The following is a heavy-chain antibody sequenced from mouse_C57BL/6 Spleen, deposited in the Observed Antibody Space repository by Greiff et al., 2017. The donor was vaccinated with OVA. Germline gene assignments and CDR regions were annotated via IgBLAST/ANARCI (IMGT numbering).Heavy chain of an antibody. CDR3: TRSRIYYGYGSPYLYH. CDR1: GYTFTDYE. J-gene: IGHJ2*01. V-gene: IGHV1-15*01. D-gene: IGHD2-2*01. CDR2: IDPETGGT. Sequence: VQLQQSGAELVRPGASVTLSCKASGYTFTDYEMHWVKQTPVHGLEWIGAIDPETGGTAYNQKFKGKAILTADKSSSTAYMELRSLTTEDSAVYYLTRSRIYYGYGSPYLYHWGQGTTLTV.